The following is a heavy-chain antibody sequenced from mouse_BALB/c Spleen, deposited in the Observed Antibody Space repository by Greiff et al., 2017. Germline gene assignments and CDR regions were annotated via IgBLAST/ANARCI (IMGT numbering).Heavy chain of an antibody. V-gene: IGHV3-2*02. Sequence: EVKLMESGPGLVKPSQSLSLTCTVTGYSITSDYAWNWIRQSPGNKLEWMGYISYSGSTSYNPSLKSRISITRDTSKNQFFLQLNSVTTEDTATYYCAGTGREESWCAYGGRGTLVSVSA. J-gene: IGHJ3*01. CDR2: ISYSGST. CDR1: GYSITSDYA. D-gene: IGHD4-1*01. CDR3: AGTGREESWCAY.